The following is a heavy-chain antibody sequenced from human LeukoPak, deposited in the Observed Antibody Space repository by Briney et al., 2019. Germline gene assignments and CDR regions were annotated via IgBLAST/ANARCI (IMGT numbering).Heavy chain of an antibody. CDR1: GGSISSYY. V-gene: IGHV4-59*01. Sequence: PSETLSLTCTVSGGSISSYYWSWIRQPPGKGLEWIGYIYYSGSTNYNPSLKSRVTISVDTSKNQFSLKLSSVTAADTAMYYCAGGGAAFDFDYWGQGPLVTVSS. D-gene: IGHD3-3*02. CDR2: IYYSGST. CDR3: AGGGAAFDFDY. J-gene: IGHJ4*02.